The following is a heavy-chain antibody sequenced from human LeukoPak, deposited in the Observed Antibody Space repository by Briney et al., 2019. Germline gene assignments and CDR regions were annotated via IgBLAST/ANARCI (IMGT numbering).Heavy chain of an antibody. CDR2: IYYSGST. Sequence: PGGSLRLSCAASGFTVSSNYMSWIRQPPGKGLEWIGSIYYSGSTYYNPSLKSRVTISVDTSKNQFSLKLSSVTAADTAVYYCARDIVVVPAAMLSWFDPWGQGTLVTVSS. D-gene: IGHD2-2*01. J-gene: IGHJ5*02. CDR1: GFTVSSNY. V-gene: IGHV4-39*07. CDR3: ARDIVVVPAAMLSWFDP.